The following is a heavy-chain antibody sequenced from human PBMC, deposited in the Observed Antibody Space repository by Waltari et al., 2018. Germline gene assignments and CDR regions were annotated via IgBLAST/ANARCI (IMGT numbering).Heavy chain of an antibody. Sequence: QVQLVQSGAEVKKPGASVKVSCKASGYTFTSYYMHWVRQAPGQGLEWMGIINPSGGSTSYAQKFQGRVTMTRDTSTSTVYMELSSLRSEDTAVYYCARETRITIFGVVIIEQKNHDAFDIWGQGTMVTVSS. CDR1: GYTFTSYY. CDR2: INPSGGST. J-gene: IGHJ3*02. V-gene: IGHV1-46*01. CDR3: ARETRITIFGVVIIEQKNHDAFDI. D-gene: IGHD3-3*01.